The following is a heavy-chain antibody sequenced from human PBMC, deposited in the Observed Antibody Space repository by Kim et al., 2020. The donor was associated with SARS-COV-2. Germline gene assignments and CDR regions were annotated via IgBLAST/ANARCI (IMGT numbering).Heavy chain of an antibody. D-gene: IGHD6-19*01. J-gene: IGHJ4*02. V-gene: IGHV3-30*04. Sequence: GGSLRLSCAASGFTFSSYVMHWVRQAPGKGLEWVAVISYDGTNKYYADSVKGRFTISRDNSKNTLYLQMNSLRAEDTAVYYCARDPRIALVGSGGYYFDYWGQGNLVTVSS. CDR3: ARDPRIALVGSGGYYFDY. CDR1: GFTFSSYV. CDR2: ISYDGTNK.